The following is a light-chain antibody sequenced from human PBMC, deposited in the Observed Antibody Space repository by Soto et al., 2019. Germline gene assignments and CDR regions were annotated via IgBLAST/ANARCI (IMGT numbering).Light chain of an antibody. CDR1: QSVSRN. V-gene: IGKV3-15*01. CDR2: DAS. J-gene: IGKJ5*01. Sequence: EIVMTQSPATLSVSPGERATLSCRASQSVSRNLAWYQQKPGQSPRLLILDASTRATGVPARFSGSGSGTEFTLTISSLQSEDFAVYYCKQDNSWAAISFGQGTRLEIK. CDR3: KQDNSWAAIS.